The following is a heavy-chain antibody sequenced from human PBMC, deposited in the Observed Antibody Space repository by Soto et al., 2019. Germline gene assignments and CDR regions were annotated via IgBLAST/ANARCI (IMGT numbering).Heavy chain of an antibody. J-gene: IGHJ4*02. CDR1: GYSFTSYA. D-gene: IGHD6-19*01. CDR2: INAGNGNT. Sequence: QVQLVQSGAEVKKPWASVKVSCKASGYSFTSYAIHWVRQAPGQRLEWVGWINAGNGNTKYSQKFQDRVTITRDTSASTAYMELSSLRSEDTAVYYCARDLGGWPDYWGQGTLVTVSS. V-gene: IGHV1-3*01. CDR3: ARDLGGWPDY.